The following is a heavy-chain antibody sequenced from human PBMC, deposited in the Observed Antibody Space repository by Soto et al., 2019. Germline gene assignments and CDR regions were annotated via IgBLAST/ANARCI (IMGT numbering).Heavy chain of an antibody. CDR3: ATYSSGWFRGGAFDI. CDR2: ISAYNGNT. J-gene: IGHJ3*02. CDR1: GYTFTSYG. V-gene: IGHV1-18*01. D-gene: IGHD6-19*01. Sequence: EASVKVSCKASGYTFTSYGISWVRQAPGQGLEWMGWISAYNGNTNYAQKLQGRVTMTTDTSTSTAYMELRSLRSDDTAVYYCATYSSGWFRGGAFDIWGQGTMVTVSS.